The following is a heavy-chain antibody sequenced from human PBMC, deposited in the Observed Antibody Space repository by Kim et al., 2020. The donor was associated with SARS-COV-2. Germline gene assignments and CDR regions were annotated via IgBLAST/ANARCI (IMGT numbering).Heavy chain of an antibody. V-gene: IGHV3-53*01. CDR2: INSGGST. D-gene: IGHD6-13*01. J-gene: IGHJ5*02. CDR1: GFTVSSHY. CDR3: ARDADSSWFP. Sequence: GGSLRLSCAASGFTVSSHYMRWVRQAPGKGLEWVSVINSGGSTYYADSVKGRLTITSDNSKNKMHLQLNSLRAADTAVYYCARDADSSWFPCGQGTLVTV.